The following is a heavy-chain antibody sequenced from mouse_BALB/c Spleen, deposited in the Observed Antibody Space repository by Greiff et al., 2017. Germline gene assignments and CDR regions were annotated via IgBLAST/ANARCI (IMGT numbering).Heavy chain of an antibody. J-gene: IGHJ2*01. V-gene: IGHV5-6-5*01. CDR1: GFTFSSYA. CDR3: ARGGVTTATEAIDY. D-gene: IGHD1-2*01. Sequence: DVKLVESGGGLVKPGGSLKLSCAASGFTFSSYAMSWVRQTPEKRLEWVASISSGGSTYYPDSVKGRFTISRDNARNILYLQMSSLRSEDTAMYYCARGGVTTATEAIDYWGQGTTLTVSS. CDR2: ISSGGST.